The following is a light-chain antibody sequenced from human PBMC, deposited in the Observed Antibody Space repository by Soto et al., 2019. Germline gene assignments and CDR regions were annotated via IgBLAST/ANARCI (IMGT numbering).Light chain of an antibody. CDR3: QQYYSYPPD. CDR1: QGISSY. V-gene: IGKV1-8*01. CDR2: AAS. J-gene: IGKJ3*01. Sequence: AIRMTQSPSSLSASTGDRVTITCRASQGISSYLAWYQQKPGKAPKLLIYAASTLQSGVPSRFSGSGSGTDFTLTISCLQSEDVATYYCQQYYSYPPDFGPGTKVDIK.